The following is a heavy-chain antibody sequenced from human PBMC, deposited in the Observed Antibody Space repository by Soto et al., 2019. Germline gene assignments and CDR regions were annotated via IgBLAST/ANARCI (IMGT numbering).Heavy chain of an antibody. J-gene: IGHJ6*02. CDR3: ARAHRTLYYYYGMDV. CDR1: GFTFSSYA. V-gene: IGHV3-23*01. Sequence: GGSLRLSCAASGFTFSSYAMSWVRQAPGKGLEWVSAISGSGGSTYYADSVKGRFTISRDNSKNTLYLQMNSLRAEDTAVYYCARAHRTLYYYYGMDVWGQGTTVTVSS. CDR2: ISGSGGST.